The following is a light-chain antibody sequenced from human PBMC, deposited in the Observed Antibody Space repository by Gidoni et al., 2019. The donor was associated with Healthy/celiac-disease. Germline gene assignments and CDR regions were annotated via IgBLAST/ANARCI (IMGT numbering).Light chain of an antibody. V-gene: IGLV2-8*01. CDR1: SSDVGGYNY. CDR2: EVS. Sequence: QSVLTHPPSSPGSSGQSVTISCTGTSSDVGGYNYVSWYQQHPGKAPKLMIYEVSKRPSGVPDRFSGSKSGNTASLTVSGLQAEDEADYYCSSYAGSNILNWVFGGGTKLTVL. J-gene: IGLJ3*02. CDR3: SSYAGSNILNWV.